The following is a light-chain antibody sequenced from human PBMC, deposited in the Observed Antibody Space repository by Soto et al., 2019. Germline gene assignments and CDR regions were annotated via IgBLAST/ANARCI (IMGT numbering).Light chain of an antibody. V-gene: IGLV1-40*01. Sequence: QSVLTQPPSVSGAPGQRVTIACTGNNSNIGTGFDVHWYRHFPGAAPKLLLSGTSHRPSGVPDRFSGSKSGTSASLAITGLQADDEADYFCSSYTTSNNYVFGTGTQLTVL. CDR1: NSNIGTGFD. J-gene: IGLJ1*01. CDR3: SSYTTSNNYV. CDR2: GTS.